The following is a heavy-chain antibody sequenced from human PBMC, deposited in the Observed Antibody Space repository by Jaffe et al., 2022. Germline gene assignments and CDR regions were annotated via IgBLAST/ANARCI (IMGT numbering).Heavy chain of an antibody. CDR1: GGSFSGYY. V-gene: IGHV4-34*01. Sequence: QVQLQQWGAGLLKPSETLSLTCAVYGGSFSGYYWSWIRQPPGKGLEWIGEINHSGSTNYNPSLKSRVTISVDTSKNQFSLKLSSVTAADTAVYYCARGMMQQLRRRNYYYYMDVWGKGTTVTVSS. D-gene: IGHD6-13*01. CDR2: INHSGST. J-gene: IGHJ6*03. CDR3: ARGMMQQLRRRNYYYYMDV.